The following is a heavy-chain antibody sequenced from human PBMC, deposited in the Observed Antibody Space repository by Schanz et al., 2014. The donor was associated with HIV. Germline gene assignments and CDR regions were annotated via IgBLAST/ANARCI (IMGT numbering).Heavy chain of an antibody. J-gene: IGHJ5*02. CDR1: GFLFSSYG. D-gene: IGHD3-10*01. V-gene: IGHV3-23*01. CDR2: ISGGGGKT. CDR3: ARDLGYYGSGSHNWFDP. Sequence: EVKLSESGGGLVQPGGSLRLSCAASGFLFSSYGMSWVRQAPGKGLEWVSIISGGGGKTYYADSVKGRFTISRDNSKNTLYLQMNTLRAEDTAIYYCARDLGYYGSGSHNWFDPWGQGTLVTVSS.